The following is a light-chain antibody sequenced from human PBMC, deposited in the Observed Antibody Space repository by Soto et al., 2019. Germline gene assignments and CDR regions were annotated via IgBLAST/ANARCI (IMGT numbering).Light chain of an antibody. CDR3: QQYFISPWT. CDR2: GAS. V-gene: IGKV3-20*01. CDR1: QSLSSNY. Sequence: ILLTQSPGTLSLSPGETATLSFSASQSLSSNYLAWYQQKPGQAPRLLIYGASSRATGIPDRFSGSGSGTDFTLTISRLEPEDFAIYYCQQYFISPWTFGQGTKVDIK. J-gene: IGKJ1*01.